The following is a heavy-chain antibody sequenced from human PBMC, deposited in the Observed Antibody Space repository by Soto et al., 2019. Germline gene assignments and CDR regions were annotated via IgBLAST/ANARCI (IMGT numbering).Heavy chain of an antibody. CDR3: ARVPYYDFWSGSLNGMDV. D-gene: IGHD3-3*01. Sequence: SVKVSCKASGGTFSSYAISWVRQAPGQGLEWVGGIIPIFGTANYAQKFQGRVTITADKSTSTAYMELSSLRSEDTAVYYCARVPYYDFWSGSLNGMDVWGQGTTVTVSS. V-gene: IGHV1-69*06. J-gene: IGHJ6*02. CDR1: GGTFSSYA. CDR2: IIPIFGTA.